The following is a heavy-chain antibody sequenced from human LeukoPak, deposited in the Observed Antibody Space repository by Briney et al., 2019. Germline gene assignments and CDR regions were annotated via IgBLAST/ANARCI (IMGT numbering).Heavy chain of an antibody. CDR1: GFTVSRTY. V-gene: IGHV3-66*01. D-gene: IGHD3/OR15-3a*01. Sequence: GGSLRLSCAALGFTVSRTYMRWVRQASGKGLEWVSVIYEGGDIYYADSVRGRFAISRDNSKNTVYLQMNGLRGEDTAVYYCARDPSGTGTGFDIWGQGTMVTVSS. J-gene: IGHJ3*02. CDR2: IYEGGDI. CDR3: ARDPSGTGTGFDI.